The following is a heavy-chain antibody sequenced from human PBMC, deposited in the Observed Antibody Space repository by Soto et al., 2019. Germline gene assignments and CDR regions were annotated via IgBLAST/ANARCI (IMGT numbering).Heavy chain of an antibody. CDR3: ARRYSSAWLVDY. Sequence: QVQLQESGPGLVKPSETLSLTCTVSGDSISTYYWSWIRQPPGKGLEWIGYIYYSGSTNYNPSLKSRVTISVDTSKNQFSLKLTSVTAADTAVYYCARRYSSAWLVDYWGQGTLVTVSS. V-gene: IGHV4-59*01. J-gene: IGHJ4*02. CDR2: IYYSGST. D-gene: IGHD6-19*01. CDR1: GDSISTYY.